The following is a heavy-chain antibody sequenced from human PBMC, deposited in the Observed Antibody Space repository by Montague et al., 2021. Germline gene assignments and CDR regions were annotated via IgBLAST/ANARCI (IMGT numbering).Heavy chain of an antibody. CDR1: GFSLTASPVG. CDR2: IYWDDDK. V-gene: IGHV2-5*02. Sequence: PALVKPTQTLTLTCTFSGFSLTASPVGVGWVRQPPGKALEWLGIIYWDDDKRYSPSLKSRVTITKDTSKNQVVLIMTNMDPVDTATYYCAHAAVDTTRIAYFCYFDVWGQGTTVTVSS. D-gene: IGHD2-15*01. J-gene: IGHJ6*02. CDR3: AHAAVDTTRIAYFCYFDV.